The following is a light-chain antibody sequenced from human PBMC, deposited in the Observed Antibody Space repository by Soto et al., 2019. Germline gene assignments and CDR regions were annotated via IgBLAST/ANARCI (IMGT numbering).Light chain of an antibody. CDR3: QKFGSSFN. CDR2: ETS. V-gene: IGKV3-20*01. J-gene: IGKJ4*01. CDR1: QRVSTSD. Sequence: ELVLTQSPGTLSLSPGESATLSCRASQRVSTSDLAWYQQKPGQPPRFIIYETSRRAPGIPDRISCSGYGTDFTLTISRLEPEDFAVHYCQKFGSSFNFGGGTQVEI.